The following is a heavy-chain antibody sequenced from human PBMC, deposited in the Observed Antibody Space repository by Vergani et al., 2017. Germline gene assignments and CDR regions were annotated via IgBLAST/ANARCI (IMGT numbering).Heavy chain of an antibody. D-gene: IGHD4/OR15-4a*01. J-gene: IGHJ6*03. CDR1: QYTFTDYY. CDR3: ARSTDYPDDYVSSDYFRRTLDV. CDR2: MNPNSGTT. Sequence: QVQLVQSGAEVTKPGASVKVSCKASQYTFTDYYIHWVRQATGQGLEWMGWMNPNSGTTGYAQKFQGRVTMTRNTSINTAYMELSRLSFEDAAVYYCARSTDYPDDYVSSDYFRRTLDVWGKGTTVTVS. V-gene: IGHV1-8*02.